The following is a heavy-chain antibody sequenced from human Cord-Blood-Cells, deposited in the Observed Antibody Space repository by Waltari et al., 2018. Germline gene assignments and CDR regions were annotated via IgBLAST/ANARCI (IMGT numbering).Heavy chain of an antibody. CDR2: INHSGST. CDR1: GGSSSGYY. CDR3: WGIAAAGPLDSG. Sequence: QVQLQQWGAGLLKPSETLSLTGAVYGGSSSGYYWSRIRQPPGKGLEWIGEINHSGSTNYNPSLKSRVTISVDTSKNQFSLKLSSVTAADTAVYYCWGIAAAGPLDSGWGQGTLVTVSS. J-gene: IGHJ4*02. V-gene: IGHV4-34*01. D-gene: IGHD6-13*01.